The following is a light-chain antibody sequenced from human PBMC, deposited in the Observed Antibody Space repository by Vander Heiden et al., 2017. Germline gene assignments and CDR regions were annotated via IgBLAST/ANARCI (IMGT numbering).Light chain of an antibody. CDR3: QVWDSSTAP. CDR1: KLGHRD. CDR2: QRD. V-gene: IGLV3-1*01. J-gene: IGLJ3*02. Sequence: SYKLTQPPSVSVPPGQTASITCSGDKLGHRDVCWYQQKPGQSPVLVIYQRDKRPSGIPERFSGSNSGNTATLTISGTQTMDEADYYCQVWDSSTAPFGGGTKLTVL.